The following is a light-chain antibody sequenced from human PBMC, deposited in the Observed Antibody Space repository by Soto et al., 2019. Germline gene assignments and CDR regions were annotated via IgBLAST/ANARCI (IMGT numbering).Light chain of an antibody. CDR2: AAS. J-gene: IGKJ1*01. CDR3: LQDHNDSWT. V-gene: IGKV1-6*02. Sequence: ANLVPQSPSSLSASVGGRITITFLASRYIGSDLSWYQQKPGKAPTLLIYAASNLQSGVPSRFRGSRSGTEFTLTVSSLQPEDFATYYCLQDHNDSWTFGQGTKVDI. CDR1: RYIGSD.